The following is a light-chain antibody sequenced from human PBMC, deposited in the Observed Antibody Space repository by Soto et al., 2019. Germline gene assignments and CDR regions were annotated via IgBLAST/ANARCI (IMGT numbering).Light chain of an antibody. V-gene: IGKV2D-29*01. CDR2: EAF. Sequence: DIVVTQTPLSLSVTPGQPASISCKSRQSLLHTEDKTYLYWYLHKSGQPPQLLIYEAFKRFAGVPDRFSGSGSGTDFTLNISRVEAGDVGLYYCMQSIQFPLTFGGGTKVE. CDR1: QSLLHTEDKTY. CDR3: MQSIQFPLT. J-gene: IGKJ4*01.